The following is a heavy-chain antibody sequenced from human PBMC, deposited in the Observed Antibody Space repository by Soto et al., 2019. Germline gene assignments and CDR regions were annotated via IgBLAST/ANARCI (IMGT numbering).Heavy chain of an antibody. J-gene: IGHJ4*02. CDR1: GEFFTTYG. CDR3: ARWAGRVRDFGGPFDY. V-gene: IGHV1-18*04. Sequence: QVELVQSGAEVKNPGASVTVSCKASGEFFTTYGISWVRQAPGQGLEWMGWISTYNTNTNHAPKFQGRLLLTADTSTTAAHMELRSLRPDDTAVYYCARWAGRVRDFGGPFDYWGQGSLVTVSP. CDR2: ISTYNTNT. D-gene: IGHD4-17*01.